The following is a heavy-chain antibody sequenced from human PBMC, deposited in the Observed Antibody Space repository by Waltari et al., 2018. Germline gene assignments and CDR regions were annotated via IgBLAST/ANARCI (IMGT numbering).Heavy chain of an antibody. CDR1: GFTFDEHG. CDR3: ARDISIFALDI. V-gene: IGHV3-20*01. D-gene: IGHD3-3*01. J-gene: IGHJ3*02. Sequence: EVQLVESGGGVVRPGESLRLSCAGQGFTFDEHGMRWVRQAPGKGLEWVSGINRDGTSTGYGDSVKGRFTISRDNAKNSLYLQMNSLRAEDTAFYHCARDISIFALDIWGRGTMVTVSS. CDR2: INRDGTST.